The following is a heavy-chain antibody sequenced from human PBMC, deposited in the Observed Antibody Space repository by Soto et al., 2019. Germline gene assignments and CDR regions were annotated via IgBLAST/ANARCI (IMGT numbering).Heavy chain of an antibody. V-gene: IGHV1-8*01. J-gene: IGHJ6*02. CDR1: GYTFTSYD. CDR3: ARVGYSYGSYYYYGMDV. D-gene: IGHD5-18*01. CDR2: MNPNSGNT. Sequence: QVQLVQSGAEVEKPGASVKVSCKASGYTFTSYDINWVRQATGQGLEWMGWMNPNSGNTGYAQKFQGRVTMTRNTSISTAYMELSSLRSEDTAVYYCARVGYSYGSYYYYGMDVWGQGTTVTVSS.